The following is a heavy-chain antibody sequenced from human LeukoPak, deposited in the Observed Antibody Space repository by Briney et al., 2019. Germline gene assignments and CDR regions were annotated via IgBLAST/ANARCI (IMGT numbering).Heavy chain of an antibody. J-gene: IGHJ3*02. V-gene: IGHV3-66*04. CDR1: GFTVSSNY. Sequence: GGSLRLSCAASGFTVSSNYMSWVRQAPGKGLEWVSVIYSGGSTYYADSVKGRFTISRDNSKNTLYLRMNSLRAEDTAVYYCAKPLQNYYDSWAFDIWGQGTMVTVSS. D-gene: IGHD3-22*01. CDR3: AKPLQNYYDSWAFDI. CDR2: IYSGGST.